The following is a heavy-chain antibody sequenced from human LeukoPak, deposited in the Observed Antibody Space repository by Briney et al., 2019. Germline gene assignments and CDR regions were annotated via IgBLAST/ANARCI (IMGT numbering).Heavy chain of an antibody. V-gene: IGHV1-46*01. J-gene: IGHJ5*02. CDR1: GCTFTTHY. Sequence: ASVKVSCKASGCTFTTHYMHWVRQAPGQGLEWMGLINPSGTTTNYAQKFRGRVTMTRDLSTSTDYMELSSLRSDDTAVYFCARDNSVGDYAWWFDPWGQGTLVTVSS. CDR3: ARDNSVGDYAWWFDP. CDR2: INPSGTTT. D-gene: IGHD1-26*01.